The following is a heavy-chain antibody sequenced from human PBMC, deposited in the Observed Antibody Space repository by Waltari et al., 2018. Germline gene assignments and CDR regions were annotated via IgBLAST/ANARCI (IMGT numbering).Heavy chain of an antibody. CDR3: ARKGGRGYTYGPFYYDS. CDR1: GFSFSAYW. D-gene: IGHD5-18*01. CDR2: INGDGSSI. Sequence: EVHLVEAGGNIVQPGGSLRLTCAASGFSFSAYWMHWVGRVPEEGLGWVSRINGDGSSIRYSDSVKGRFTSSRDNARNTLYLQMNSLRVEDTAVYYCARKGGRGYTYGPFYYDSWGQGTQVTVSS. V-gene: IGHV3-74*01. J-gene: IGHJ4*02.